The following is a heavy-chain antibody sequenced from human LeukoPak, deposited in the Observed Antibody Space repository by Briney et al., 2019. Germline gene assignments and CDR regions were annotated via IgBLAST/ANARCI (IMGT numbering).Heavy chain of an antibody. J-gene: IGHJ4*02. D-gene: IGHD3-9*01. CDR2: IRSKANSYAT. Sequence: GGSLRLSCAASGFTFSGSAMHWVRQASGKGLEWVGRIRSKANSYATAYAASVKGRFTISRDDSKNTAYLQMNSLRAEDTAVYYCAKDPLRYFDWPRPYFDYWGQGTLVTVSS. V-gene: IGHV3-73*01. CDR1: GFTFSGSA. CDR3: AKDPLRYFDWPRPYFDY.